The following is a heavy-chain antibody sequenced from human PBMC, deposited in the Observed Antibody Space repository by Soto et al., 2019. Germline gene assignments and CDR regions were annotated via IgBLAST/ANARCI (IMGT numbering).Heavy chain of an antibody. Sequence: GGSLKLSCAASGFTFISYAMGWVRQAPGKGLEWVSVISGSGGSTYYADSDSVKGRFTISRDNSKNTLYLQMNSLRADDTAVYYCAKAGGDCSGGSCYSGYFDYWGQGTLVTVSS. V-gene: IGHV3-23*01. J-gene: IGHJ4*02. CDR2: ISGSGGST. CDR3: AKAGGDCSGGSCYSGYFDY. CDR1: GFTFISYA. D-gene: IGHD2-15*01.